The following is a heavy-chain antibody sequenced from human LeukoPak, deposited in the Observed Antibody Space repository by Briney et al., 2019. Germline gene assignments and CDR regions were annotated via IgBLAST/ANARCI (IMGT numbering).Heavy chain of an antibody. CDR2: INPNSGGT. CDR3: ARDLGGYCSGGTCYFDY. V-gene: IGHV1-2*02. CDR1: GYTFTGYY. Sequence: ASVKVSCKASGYTFTGYYMHWVRQAPGQGLEWMGWINPNSGGTNYAQKFQGGVTMIRDTSISTAYMELSSLRSDDTAVYYCARDLGGYCSGGTCYFDYWGQGTLVTVSS. D-gene: IGHD2-15*01. J-gene: IGHJ4*02.